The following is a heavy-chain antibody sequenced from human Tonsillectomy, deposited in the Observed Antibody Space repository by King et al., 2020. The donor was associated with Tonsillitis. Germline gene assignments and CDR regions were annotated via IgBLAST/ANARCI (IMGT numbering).Heavy chain of an antibody. D-gene: IGHD6-6*01. CDR1: GGSISSSSYY. J-gene: IGHJ4*02. CDR3: ASHPSLSIAARLDY. Sequence: QLQESGPGLVKPSETLSLTCTVSGGSISSSSYYWGWIRQPPGKGLEWIGSIYYSGSTYYNPSLKSRVTISVDTSKNQFSLKLSSVTAADTAVYYCASHPSLSIAARLDYWGQGTLVTVSS. CDR2: IYYSGST. V-gene: IGHV4-39*01.